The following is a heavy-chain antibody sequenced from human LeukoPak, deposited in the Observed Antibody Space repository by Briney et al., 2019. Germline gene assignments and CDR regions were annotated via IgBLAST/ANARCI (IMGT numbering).Heavy chain of an antibody. CDR1: GFTFSTYA. CDR3: AELGITMIGGV. V-gene: IGHV3-48*03. D-gene: IGHD3-10*02. Sequence: AGRSLRLSCAVSGFTFSTYAMDWVRQAPGKGLEWVSYISSSGSTIYYADSVKGRFTISRDNAKNSLYLQMNSLRAEDTAVYYCAELGITMIGGVWGKGTTVTISS. J-gene: IGHJ6*04. CDR2: ISSSGSTI.